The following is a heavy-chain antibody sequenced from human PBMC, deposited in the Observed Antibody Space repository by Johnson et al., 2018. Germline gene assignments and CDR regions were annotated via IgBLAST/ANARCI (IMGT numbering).Heavy chain of an antibody. D-gene: IGHD3-10*01. CDR3: ASRSSDGAFDI. Sequence: VQLVESGGGLVQPGGSLRLSCAASGFTFSSYAMNWVRPTPGQGLEWVAAINPRGGDTFYVDSVRGRFTISRDTPKNPLFLQMNSLRDEATAVYYCASRSSDGAFDIWGQGTKVTVSS. CDR1: GFTFSSYA. CDR2: INPRGGDT. J-gene: IGHJ3*02. V-gene: IGHV3-23*04.